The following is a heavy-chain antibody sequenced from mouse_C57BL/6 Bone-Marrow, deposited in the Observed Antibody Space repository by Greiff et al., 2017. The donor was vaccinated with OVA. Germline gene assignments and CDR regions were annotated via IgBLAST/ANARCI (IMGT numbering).Heavy chain of an antibody. CDR2: IRNKANNHAT. D-gene: IGHD1-1*01. Sequence: EVKLEESGGGLVQPGGSMKLSCAASGFTFSDAWMDWVRQSPEKGLEWVAEIRNKANNHATYYAESVKGRFTISRDDSKSSVYLQMNSLRAEDTGIYYCTPTYGSSGGNYAMDYWGQGTSVTVSS. J-gene: IGHJ4*01. V-gene: IGHV6-6*01. CDR3: TPTYGSSGGNYAMDY. CDR1: GFTFSDAW.